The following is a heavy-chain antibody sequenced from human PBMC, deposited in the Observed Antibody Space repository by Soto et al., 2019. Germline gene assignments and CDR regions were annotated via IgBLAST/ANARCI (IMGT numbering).Heavy chain of an antibody. CDR3: ARAYCTGGRFYRSGFDY. J-gene: IGHJ4*02. CDR1: GGSSSTYY. V-gene: IGHV4-59*01. CDR2: IYYSGST. D-gene: IGHD2-15*01. Sequence: PSETLSLTCTVSGGSSSTYYWSWIRQPPGKGLEWIGYIYYSGSTNYNPYLKSRFTISVFTSKNHFSLNLSSVTAADTAVYYCARAYCTGGRFYRSGFDYWGQVTLVTFSS.